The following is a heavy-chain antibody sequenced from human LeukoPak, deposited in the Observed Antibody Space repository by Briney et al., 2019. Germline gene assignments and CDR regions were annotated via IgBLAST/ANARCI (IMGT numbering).Heavy chain of an antibody. CDR1: GGSIGSRDFY. CDR2: IYYSGST. CDR3: ARQGLWRYASY. Sequence: SETLSLTCTVSGGSIGSRDFYWGWIRQPPGKGLEWIGGIYYSGSTYYNPSLKSRVTISVDTSKNQFSLKLWSVTAADTAVYYCARQGLWRYASYWGQGSLVTVSS. D-gene: IGHD3-16*01. J-gene: IGHJ4*02. V-gene: IGHV4-39*01.